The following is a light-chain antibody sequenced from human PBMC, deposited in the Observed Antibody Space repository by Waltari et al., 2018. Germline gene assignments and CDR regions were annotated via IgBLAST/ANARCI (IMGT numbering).Light chain of an antibody. CDR3: QQYGSSPLT. CDR2: GAS. V-gene: IGKV3-20*01. CDR1: QSVSSSY. J-gene: IGKJ4*01. Sequence: WRASQSVSSSYLALYQQKPGQAPRLRIYGASSRATGIPDRFSGNGSGTDFTLTISRLEPEDFAVYYCQQYGSSPLTFGGGTKVEIK.